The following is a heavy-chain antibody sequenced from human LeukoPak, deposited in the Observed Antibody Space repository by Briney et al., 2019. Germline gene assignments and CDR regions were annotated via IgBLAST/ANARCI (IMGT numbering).Heavy chain of an antibody. Sequence: GSPRLSCAAARITFSSYAKHWGRQAPGQGVEGVAVVWYDGVKKYYLDSVEGRFTVSRANSRNTLYLQMDSLRAEDTAVYFCAKDALRHGDLYYFDYWGQGTSVIVSS. J-gene: IGHJ4*02. CDR3: AKDALRHGDLYYFDY. CDR1: RITFSSYA. CDR2: VWYDGVKK. V-gene: IGHV3-33*06. D-gene: IGHD3-3*01.